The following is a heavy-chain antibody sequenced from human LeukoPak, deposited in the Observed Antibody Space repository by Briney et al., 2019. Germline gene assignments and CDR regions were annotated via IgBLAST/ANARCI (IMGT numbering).Heavy chain of an antibody. CDR3: ATTHLLLWFGELPDY. CDR1: GFTLSSYT. Sequence: GGSLRLSCVASGFTLSSYTINWVRQAPGKGLEWVSAISGSGGSTYYADSVKGRFTISRDNSKNTLYLQMNSLRAEDTAVYYCATTHLLLWFGELPDYWGQGTLVTVSS. J-gene: IGHJ4*02. D-gene: IGHD3-10*01. CDR2: ISGSGGST. V-gene: IGHV3-23*01.